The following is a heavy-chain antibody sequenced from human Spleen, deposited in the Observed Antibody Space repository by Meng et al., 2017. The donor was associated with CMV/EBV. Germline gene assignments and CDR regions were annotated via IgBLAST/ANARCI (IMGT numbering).Heavy chain of an antibody. CDR3: AKSNGNWFDP. CDR2: ISVSGGST. CDR1: GFTFSNEA. J-gene: IGHJ5*02. V-gene: IGHV3-23*01. Sequence: LSGAVSGFTFSNEARSWVRQAPGKGLEWVSSISVSGGSTYYADSVKGRFTISRDNSKSTLYLQMSSLRADDTAVYYCAKSNGNWFDPWGQGTLVTVSS. D-gene: IGHD4/OR15-4a*01.